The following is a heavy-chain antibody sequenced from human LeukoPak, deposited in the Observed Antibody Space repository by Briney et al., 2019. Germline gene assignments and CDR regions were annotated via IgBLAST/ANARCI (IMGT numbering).Heavy chain of an antibody. CDR3: ARDRGVSGNYYDY. Sequence: PGGSLRLSCVASGFSFRNYGMHWVRQAPGKGLEWVTFIRSDSSYKYYADSVKGRFTTSRDNSKSTLDLQMNSLRPEDTAPYYCARDRGVSGNYYDYWGQGTLVTVSS. D-gene: IGHD3-10*01. CDR2: IRSDSSYK. CDR1: GFSFRNYG. J-gene: IGHJ4*02. V-gene: IGHV3-30*02.